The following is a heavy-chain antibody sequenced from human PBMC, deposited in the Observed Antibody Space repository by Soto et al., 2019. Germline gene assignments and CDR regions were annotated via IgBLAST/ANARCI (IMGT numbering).Heavy chain of an antibody. CDR3: AGGWTAGAGWANWFDL. CDR1: GGSIGGGGYY. Sequence: QVQLQESGRGLVEPSQTLSLTCTVSGGSIGGGGYYWSWIRHHPGKGLEGIGYVHYSGTTYYNPSLKSRLTLSVDTSKTLFSLSLRTVTAADTAGYYCAGGWTAGAGWANWFDLWGQGTLVTFSS. V-gene: IGHV4-31*03. D-gene: IGHD6-13*01. J-gene: IGHJ5*02. CDR2: VHYSGTT.